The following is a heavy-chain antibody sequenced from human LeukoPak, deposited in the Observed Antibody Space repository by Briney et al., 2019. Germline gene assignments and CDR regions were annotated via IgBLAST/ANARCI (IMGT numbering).Heavy chain of an antibody. CDR3: TRYYFYFYGMDV. Sequence: GGSLRLSCAASGFTFSNAWMSWVRQAPGKGLDWVGRIKSKTDGGTTDFAAPAKGRFTISRDDSKNTLYLQMNSLETEDTAVYYCTRYYFYFYGMDVWGQGTTVTVSS. CDR2: IKSKTDGGTT. J-gene: IGHJ6*02. V-gene: IGHV3-15*01. CDR1: GFTFSNAW.